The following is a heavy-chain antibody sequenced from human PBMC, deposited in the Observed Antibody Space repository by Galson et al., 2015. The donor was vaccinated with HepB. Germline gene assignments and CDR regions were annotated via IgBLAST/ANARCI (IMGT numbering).Heavy chain of an antibody. J-gene: IGHJ6*02. D-gene: IGHD6-19*01. CDR3: ARDGYSSGWYAYYYYYGMDV. V-gene: IGHV3-21*01. Sequence: SLRLSCAASGFTFSSCSMNWVRQAPGKGLERVSSISSSSGYIYYADSVKGRFTISRDNAKNSLYLQMNSLRAEDTAVYYCARDGYSSGWYAYYYYYGMDVWGQGTTVTVSS. CDR1: GFTFSSCS. CDR2: ISSSSGYI.